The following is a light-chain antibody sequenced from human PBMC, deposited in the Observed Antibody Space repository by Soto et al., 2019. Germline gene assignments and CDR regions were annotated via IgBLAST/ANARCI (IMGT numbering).Light chain of an antibody. Sequence: QSVLTQPPSVSGAPGQRVTISCTGSSSNIGAGFDVHWYHQIAGTAPKLLIYGNINRPSGVPDRFSGSKSGTSASLAITGLQAEDEADYYCQSYDSSLSGWVFGGGTKLTVL. CDR1: SSNIGAGFD. CDR3: QSYDSSLSGWV. J-gene: IGLJ3*02. V-gene: IGLV1-40*01. CDR2: GNI.